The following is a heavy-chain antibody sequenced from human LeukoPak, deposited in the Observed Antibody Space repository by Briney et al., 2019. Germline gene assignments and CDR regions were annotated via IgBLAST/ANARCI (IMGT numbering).Heavy chain of an antibody. J-gene: IGHJ6*02. CDR1: GFTFSYAW. D-gene: IGHD6-13*01. CDR3: AREPLAAAVPYYYYYGMDV. V-gene: IGHV3-48*02. CDR2: ISSSSSTI. Sequence: GGSLRLSCAASGFTFSYAWMNWVRQAPGKGLEWVSYISSSSSTIYYADSVKGRFTISRDNAKNSLYLQMNSLRDEDTAVYYCAREPLAAAVPYYYYYGMDVWGQGTTVTVSS.